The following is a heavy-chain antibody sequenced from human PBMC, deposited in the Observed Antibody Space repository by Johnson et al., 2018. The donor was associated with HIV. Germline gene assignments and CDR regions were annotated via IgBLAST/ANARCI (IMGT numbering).Heavy chain of an antibody. V-gene: IGHV3-30*04. CDR1: GFPFSTYS. Sequence: QVQLVESGGGVVHPGRSLRLSCAASGFPFSTYSMHWVRQAPGKGLEWVTVISHDGSNTYYADSVKGRFTISRDNSKNTLYLQMNSLRAEDTAVYFCAKDLKGRWLQYGGLDIWGQGTTVTVSP. D-gene: IGHD5-24*01. J-gene: IGHJ3*02. CDR3: AKDLKGRWLQYGGLDI. CDR2: ISHDGSNT.